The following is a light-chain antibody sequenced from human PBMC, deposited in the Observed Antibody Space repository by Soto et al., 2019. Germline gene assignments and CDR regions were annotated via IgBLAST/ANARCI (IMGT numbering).Light chain of an antibody. CDR2: AAS. Sequence: DIQMTQSPSSLYASVGDRVTITCRASQSISSYLNWYQQKPGKAPNFLIYAASNLQSGVPSRFSGSGSGTEFTLTISRLQPEDFATYYCQQSYSTLAFGPGTKVDIK. J-gene: IGKJ3*01. CDR1: QSISSY. CDR3: QQSYSTLA. V-gene: IGKV1-39*01.